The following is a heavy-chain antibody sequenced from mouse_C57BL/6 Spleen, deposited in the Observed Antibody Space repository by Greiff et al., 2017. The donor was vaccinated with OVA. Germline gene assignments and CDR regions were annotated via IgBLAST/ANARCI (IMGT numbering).Heavy chain of an antibody. CDR2: INYDGSST. V-gene: IGHV5-16*01. CDR3: ARAYYDLYFDY. CDR1: GFTFSDYY. J-gene: IGHJ2*01. D-gene: IGHD2-10*01. Sequence: EVMLVESEGGLVQPGSSMKLSCTASGFTFSDYYMAWVRQVPEKGLEWVANINYDGSSTYYLDSLKSRFIISRDNAKNILYLQMSSLKSEDTATYYCARAYYDLYFDYWGQGTTLTVSS.